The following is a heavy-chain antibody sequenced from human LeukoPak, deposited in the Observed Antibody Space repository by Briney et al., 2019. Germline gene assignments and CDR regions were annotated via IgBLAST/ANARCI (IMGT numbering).Heavy chain of an antibody. CDR3: AVGLGYCSSTSCYMDY. CDR2: IILIFGTA. Sequence: SVKVSCKXSGGTFSSYAISWVRQSPGQGLEWMGGIILIFGTANYAQKFQGRVTITADESTSTAYMELSSLRSEDAAVYYCAVGLGYCSSTSCYMDYWGQGTLVTVSS. J-gene: IGHJ4*02. V-gene: IGHV1-69*13. D-gene: IGHD2-2*02. CDR1: GGTFSSYA.